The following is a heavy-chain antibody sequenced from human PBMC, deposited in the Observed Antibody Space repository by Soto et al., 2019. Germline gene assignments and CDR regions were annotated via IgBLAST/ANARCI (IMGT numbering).Heavy chain of an antibody. CDR1: GYTFTSYD. CDR3: ARGRRPITMIVVVIRGDWFDP. D-gene: IGHD3-22*01. J-gene: IGHJ5*02. CDR2: MNPNSGNT. V-gene: IGHV1-8*01. Sequence: ASVKVSCKASGYTFTSYDINWVRQATGQGLEWMGWMNPNSGNTGYAQKFQGRVTMTRNTSISTAYMELSSLRSEDTAVYYCARGRRPITMIVVVIRGDWFDPWGQGTLVPVSS.